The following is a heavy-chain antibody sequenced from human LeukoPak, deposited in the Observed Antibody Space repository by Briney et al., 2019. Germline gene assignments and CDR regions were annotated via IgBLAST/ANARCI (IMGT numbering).Heavy chain of an antibody. CDR2: IYYSGST. Sequence: SETLSLTXTVSGGSISSYYWSWIRQPPGKGLEWIGYIYYSGSTNYNPSLKSRVTISVDTSKNQFSLKLSSVTAADTAVYYCARGYDYYDSSGYYYYWGQGTLVTVSS. D-gene: IGHD3-22*01. CDR3: ARGYDYYDSSGYYYY. J-gene: IGHJ4*02. CDR1: GGSISSYY. V-gene: IGHV4-59*01.